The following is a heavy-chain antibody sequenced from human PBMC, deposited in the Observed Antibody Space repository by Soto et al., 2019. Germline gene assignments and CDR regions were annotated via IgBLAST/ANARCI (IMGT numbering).Heavy chain of an antibody. D-gene: IGHD2-15*01. Sequence: GGAPRLSCAAPGFTFSRYWVSWGRQAPGKGLEWVANIKQDGSEKYYVDSVKGRFTISRDNAKNSLYLQMNSLRAEDTAVYYCARVHRYCSGGSCYDYWGQGTLVTVSS. J-gene: IGHJ4*02. V-gene: IGHV3-7*01. CDR1: GFTFSRYW. CDR2: IKQDGSEK. CDR3: ARVHRYCSGGSCYDY.